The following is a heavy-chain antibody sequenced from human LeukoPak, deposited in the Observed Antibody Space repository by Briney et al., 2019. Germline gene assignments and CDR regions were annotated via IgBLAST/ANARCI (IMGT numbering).Heavy chain of an antibody. Sequence: GRSLRLSCAASGFTFSNYAMHWVRQAPGKGLEWVAVISYDGSNKYYAVSVKGRFTVSRDNSKNTLYLQMNSLRAEDTAIYYCAKADSSSWPFFDYWGQGTLVTVSS. CDR2: ISYDGSNK. V-gene: IGHV3-30-3*01. J-gene: IGHJ4*02. D-gene: IGHD6-13*01. CDR1: GFTFSNYA. CDR3: AKADSSSWPFFDY.